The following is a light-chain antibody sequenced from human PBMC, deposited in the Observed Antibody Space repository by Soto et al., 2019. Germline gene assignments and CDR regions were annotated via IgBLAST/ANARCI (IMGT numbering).Light chain of an antibody. Sequence: SYELTQPPSVSVAPGQTARITCGGNYIGSKTVHWYQQRPGQAPVLVVYDDNDRPSGVSDRFSGSKSGNTASLTISGLQTQDEADYYCSSFTSAYTFVFGTGTKVTVL. J-gene: IGLJ1*01. CDR1: YIGSKT. CDR2: DDN. CDR3: SSFTSAYTFV. V-gene: IGLV3-21*02.